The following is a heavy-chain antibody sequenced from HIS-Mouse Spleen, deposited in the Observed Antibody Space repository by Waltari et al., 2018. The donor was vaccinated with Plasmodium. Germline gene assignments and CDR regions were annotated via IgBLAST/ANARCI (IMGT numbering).Heavy chain of an antibody. J-gene: IGHJ3*02. CDR3: ARVDNWNFDAFDI. CDR1: GYTFTSYG. CDR2: ISAYNG. Sequence: EVKKPGASVKRSCKASGYTFTSYGISWVRQAPGQGLEWMGWISAYNGNTSTSTAYMELRSLRSDDTAVYYCARVDNWNFDAFDIWGQGTMVTVSS. D-gene: IGHD1-7*01. V-gene: IGHV1-18*01.